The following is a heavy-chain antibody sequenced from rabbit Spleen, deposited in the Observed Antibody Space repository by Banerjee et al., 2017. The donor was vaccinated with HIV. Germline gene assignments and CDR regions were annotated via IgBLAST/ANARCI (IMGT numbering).Heavy chain of an antibody. J-gene: IGHJ4*01. CDR3: ARDPWAIYNFNL. CDR2: IYGGSSGNT. Sequence: QEQLVESGGGLVQPEGSLTLTCTASGFSFSGSYYMCWVRQAPGKGLEWIACIYGGSSGNTYYATWVNGRFTISKTSSTTVTLQMTSLTAADTATYFCARDPWAIYNFNLWGQGTLVTVS. D-gene: IGHD3-1*01. V-gene: IGHV1S45*01. CDR1: GFSFSGSYY.